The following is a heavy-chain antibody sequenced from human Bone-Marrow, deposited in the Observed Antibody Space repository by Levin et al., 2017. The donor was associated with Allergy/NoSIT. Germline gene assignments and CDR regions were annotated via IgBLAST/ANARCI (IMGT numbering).Heavy chain of an antibody. CDR1: GFTFSSYS. D-gene: IGHD3-16*02. CDR3: ARDGSSYDFLWGSYRSPKFDY. V-gene: IGHV3-48*02. Sequence: QPGWSLRLSCAASGFTFSSYSMNWVRQAPGKGLEWVSHISSSSSTIYYADSVKGRFTISRDNAKNSLYLQMNSLRDEDTAVYYCARDGSSYDFLWGSYRSPKFDYWGQGTLVTVSS. J-gene: IGHJ4*02. CDR2: ISSSSSTI.